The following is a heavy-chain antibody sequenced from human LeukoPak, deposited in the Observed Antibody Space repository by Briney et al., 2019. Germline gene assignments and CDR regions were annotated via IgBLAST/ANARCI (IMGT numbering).Heavy chain of an antibody. D-gene: IGHD3-22*01. CDR3: ARVHYYDSSGYYSENGYFDY. CDR2: TYYRSKWYN. Sequence: SQTLSLTCAISGDSVSSNSAAWNWIRQSPSRGLEWLGRTYYRSKWYNDYAVSVKSRITINPDTSKNQFFLQLNSVTPEDTAVYYCARVHYYDSSGYYSENGYFDYWGQGTLVTVSS. CDR1: GDSVSSNSAA. J-gene: IGHJ4*02. V-gene: IGHV6-1*01.